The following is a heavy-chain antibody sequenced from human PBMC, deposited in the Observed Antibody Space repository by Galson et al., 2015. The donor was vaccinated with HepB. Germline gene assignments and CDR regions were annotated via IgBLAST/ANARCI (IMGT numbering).Heavy chain of an antibody. D-gene: IGHD2-2*01. J-gene: IGHJ5*02. CDR3: ATVGAFCSSTSCYRNWFDP. CDR2: IIPLLGIP. CDR1: GGTFSSYA. Sequence: SVKVSCKASGGTFSSYAISWVRQAPGQGLEWMGGIIPLLGIPTYAQKFQGAVTITADKSTSTAYMDLSSLRFEDTAMYYCATVGAFCSSTSCYRNWFDPWGQGTLVTVSS. V-gene: IGHV1-69*10.